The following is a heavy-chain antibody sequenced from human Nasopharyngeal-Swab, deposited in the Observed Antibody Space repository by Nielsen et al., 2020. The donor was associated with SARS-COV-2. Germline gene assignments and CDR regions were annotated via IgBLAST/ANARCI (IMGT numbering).Heavy chain of an antibody. CDR3: LRGDRRDY. CDR1: GFSFSTYT. J-gene: IGHJ4*02. V-gene: IGHV3-21*01. Sequence: GGSLRLSCAASGFSFSTYTMNWVRQAPGKGLEWLSSISSDSGAKYHADSVKGRSTISRDNAKNSLYLEMNSLRAEDTAVYYCLRGDRRDYWGPGTLVSVSS. CDR2: ISSDSGAK. D-gene: IGHD3-22*01.